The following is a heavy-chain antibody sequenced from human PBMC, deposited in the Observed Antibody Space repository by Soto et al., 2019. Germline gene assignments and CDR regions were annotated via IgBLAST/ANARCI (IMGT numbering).Heavy chain of an antibody. Sequence: TLSLSCSVSGCSISNDDYYWTWIRQPPGKGLEWIVHIYYNGNTYYNPSLKSRLTMSLDTSQNQFSLHLTSVIAADSASYFCARATTVTSSFFYYGLDVWGQRTTVTVS. V-gene: IGHV4-30-4*08. D-gene: IGHD4-17*01. CDR1: GCSISNDDYY. J-gene: IGHJ6*02. CDR3: ARATTVTSSFFYYGLDV. CDR2: IYYNGNT.